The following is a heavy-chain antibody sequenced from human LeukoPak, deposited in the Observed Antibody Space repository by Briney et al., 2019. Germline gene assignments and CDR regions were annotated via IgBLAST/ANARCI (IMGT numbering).Heavy chain of an antibody. V-gene: IGHV3-30*03. CDR2: ISYDGSNK. CDR1: GFTFSSYG. J-gene: IGHJ4*02. Sequence: GGSLRLSCAASGFTFSSYGMHWVRQAPGKGLEWVAVISYDGSNKYYADSVKGRFTISRDNSKNTLYLQMNSLRAEDTAVYYCARGDGSTSCWGQGTLVTVSS. CDR3: ARGDGSTSC. D-gene: IGHD2-2*01.